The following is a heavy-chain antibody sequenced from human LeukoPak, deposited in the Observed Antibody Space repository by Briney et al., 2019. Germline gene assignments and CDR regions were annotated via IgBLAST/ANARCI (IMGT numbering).Heavy chain of an antibody. CDR1: GFTFSSYS. CDR2: ISSSSSYI. Sequence: PGGSLRLSYAASGFTFSSYSMNWVRQAPGKGLEWVSSISSSSSYIYYADSVKGRFTISRDNAKSSVYLQMNSLRAEDTAVYYCARSYYDNSGSFGFWGQGTLVTVSP. D-gene: IGHD3-22*01. J-gene: IGHJ4*02. CDR3: ARSYYDNSGSFGF. V-gene: IGHV3-21*01.